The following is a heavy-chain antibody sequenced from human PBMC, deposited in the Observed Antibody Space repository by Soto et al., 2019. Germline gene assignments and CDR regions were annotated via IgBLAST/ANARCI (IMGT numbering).Heavy chain of an antibody. D-gene: IGHD2-15*01. V-gene: IGHV3-64D*06. CDR2: VSTSGRST. Sequence: GGSLRLSCSASGFIFSESTIYWVRQVPGKGLEAISAVSTSGRSTYYADSVKDRFTISRDNSKNTLFLQMGSLRPEDTAIYYCVKQAHGLDGVAFDYWGQGTLVTVSS. CDR1: GFIFSEST. J-gene: IGHJ4*02. CDR3: VKQAHGLDGVAFDY.